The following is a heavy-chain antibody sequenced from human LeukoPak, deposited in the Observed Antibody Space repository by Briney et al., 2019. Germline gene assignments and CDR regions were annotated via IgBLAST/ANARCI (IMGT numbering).Heavy chain of an antibody. Sequence: SETLSLTCTVSGGSISSGSYYWSWIRQPAGKGLEWIGRIYTSGSTYYNPSLKSRVTISVDTSKNQFSLKLSSVTAADTAVYYCARDATAFDIWGQGTMVTVSS. CDR2: IYTSGST. CDR3: ARDATAFDI. J-gene: IGHJ3*02. CDR1: GGSISSGSYY. V-gene: IGHV4-61*02.